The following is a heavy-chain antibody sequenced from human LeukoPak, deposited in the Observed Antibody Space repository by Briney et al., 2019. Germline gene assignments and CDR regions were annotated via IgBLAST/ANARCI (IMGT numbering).Heavy chain of an antibody. CDR3: ATDQRYAFDY. V-gene: IGHV3-48*02. D-gene: IGHD3-9*01. CDR2: IRTTAEGAKYA. CDR1: GFSFTDYP. J-gene: IGHJ4*02. Sequence: VGSLRLSCATSGFSFTDYPMNWVRQAPGKGLEWISNIRTTAEGAKYAYYADSVKGRVTISRDDGKNTLYLHMNSLRDDDTAVYYCATDQRYAFDYWGQGILVTVSS.